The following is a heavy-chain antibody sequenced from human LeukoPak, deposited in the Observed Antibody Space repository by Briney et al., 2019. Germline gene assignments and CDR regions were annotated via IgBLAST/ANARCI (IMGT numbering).Heavy chain of an antibody. D-gene: IGHD3-9*01. V-gene: IGHV3-21*01. CDR2: ISSSSSYI. CDR1: GFTFSSYS. J-gene: IGHJ6*02. CDR3: ARVSGYDILTGYYYYYYGMDV. Sequence: GGSLRLSCAASGFTFSSYSMNWVRQAPGKGLEWVSSISSSSSYIYYADSVKGRFTISRDNAKNSLYLQMNSLRAEDTAVYYCARVSGYDILTGYYYYYYGMDVWGQGTTVTVSS.